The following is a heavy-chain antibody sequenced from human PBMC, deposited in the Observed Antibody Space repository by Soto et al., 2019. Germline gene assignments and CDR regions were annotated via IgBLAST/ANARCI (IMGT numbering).Heavy chain of an antibody. CDR2: INHSGST. Sequence: SETLSLTCAVYGGSFSGYYWSWIRQPPGKGLEWIGEINHSGSTNYNPSLKSRVTISVDTSKNQFSLKLSSVTAADTAVYYCARRRSLNYMDVWGKGTTVTVSS. V-gene: IGHV4-34*01. J-gene: IGHJ6*03. CDR3: ARRRSLNYMDV. CDR1: GGSFSGYY.